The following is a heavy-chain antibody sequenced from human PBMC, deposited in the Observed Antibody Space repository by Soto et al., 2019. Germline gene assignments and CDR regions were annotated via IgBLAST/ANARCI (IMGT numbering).Heavy chain of an antibody. D-gene: IGHD3-22*01. CDR3: ARETSLGGYYDSSGFDY. CDR2: IYYSGST. J-gene: IGHJ4*02. V-gene: IGHV4-30-4*01. CDR1: GGSISSGDYY. Sequence: TLSLTCTVSGGSISSGDYYWSWIRQPPGKGLEWIGYIYYSGSTYYNPSLKSRVTISVDTSKNQFSLKLSSVTAADTAVYYCARETSLGGYYDSSGFDYWGQGTLVTVSS.